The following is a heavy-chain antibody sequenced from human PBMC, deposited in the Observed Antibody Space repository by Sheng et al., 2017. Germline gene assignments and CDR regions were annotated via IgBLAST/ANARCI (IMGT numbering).Heavy chain of an antibody. J-gene: IGHJ4*02. D-gene: IGHD1-26*01. Sequence: QVQLQESGPGLVKPSQTLSLTCTVSGGSISSGGYYWSWIRQHPGKGLEWIGYIYYSGSTYYNPSLKSRVTISVDTSKNQFSLKLSSVTAADTAVYYCAREYRSDFYEWELIRYFDYVGPGNPGHRLL. CDR3: AREYRSDFYEWELIRYFDY. CDR1: GGSISSGGYY. CDR2: IYYSGST. V-gene: IGHV4-31*03.